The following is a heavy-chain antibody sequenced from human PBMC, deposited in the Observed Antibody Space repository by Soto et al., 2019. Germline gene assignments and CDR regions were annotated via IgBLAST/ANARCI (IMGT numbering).Heavy chain of an antibody. Sequence: SGTLSLTCAVSGGSISSGGYSWSWIRQPPGKGLEWIGYIYHSGYTYCNPSLKSRVTISVDTSKNQFSLKLNSVTAADTAVYFCARFRSVVTVFEAFDSWGRGTLGTGSS. J-gene: IGHJ4*02. D-gene: IGHD2-21*02. V-gene: IGHV4-30-2*05. CDR1: GGSISSGGYS. CDR2: IYHSGYT. CDR3: ARFRSVVTVFEAFDS.